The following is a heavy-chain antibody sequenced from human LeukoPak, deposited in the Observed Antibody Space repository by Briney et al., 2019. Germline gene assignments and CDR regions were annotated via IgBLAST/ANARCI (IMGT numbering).Heavy chain of an antibody. V-gene: IGHV3-74*01. D-gene: IGHD5-18*01. J-gene: IGHJ4*02. CDR3: ARDGDTNYFDY. Sequence: GGSLRLSCAASGFTFSSYAMSWVRQAPGKGLVWVSRINSDGSSTSYADSVKGRFTISRDNAKNTLYLQMNSLRAEDTAVYYCARDGDTNYFDYWGQGTLVTVSS. CDR2: INSDGSST. CDR1: GFTFSSYA.